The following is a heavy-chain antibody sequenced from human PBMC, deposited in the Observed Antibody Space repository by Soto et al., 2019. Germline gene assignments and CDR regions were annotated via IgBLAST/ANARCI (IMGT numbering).Heavy chain of an antibody. CDR2: IHYSGSI. CDR1: GGSISYEYYH. Sequence: SETLSLTCTVSGGSISYEYYHWTWIRQSPGKGLEWIGYIHYSGSIIYNPSFKSRVTISVDTSKNQFSLQLSSVTATDTAVYFCAREDDGGDRDYYGLDVWGQGTTVTVSS. J-gene: IGHJ6*02. CDR3: AREDDGGDRDYYGLDV. D-gene: IGHD2-21*02. V-gene: IGHV4-30-4*08.